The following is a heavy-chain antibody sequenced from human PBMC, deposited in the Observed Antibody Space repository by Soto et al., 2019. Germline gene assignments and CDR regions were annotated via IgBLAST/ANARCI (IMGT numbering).Heavy chain of an antibody. Sequence: SVKVSCKASGGTFSSYAISWVRQAPGQGLEWMGGIIPIFGTANYAQKFQGRVTITADESASTAYMELSSLRSEDTAVYYCARDGYDGSAFDIWGQGTMVTVSS. D-gene: IGHD5-12*01. CDR1: GGTFSSYA. CDR2: IIPIFGTA. V-gene: IGHV1-69*13. J-gene: IGHJ3*02. CDR3: ARDGYDGSAFDI.